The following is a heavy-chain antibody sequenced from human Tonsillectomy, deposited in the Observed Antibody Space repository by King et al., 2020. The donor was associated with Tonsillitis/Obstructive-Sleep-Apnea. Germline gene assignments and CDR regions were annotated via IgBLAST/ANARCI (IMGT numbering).Heavy chain of an antibody. CDR1: GFTFSNHV. CDR3: ARDSDDTGHNFDY. V-gene: IGHV3-33*01. D-gene: IGHD1-14*01. J-gene: IGHJ4*02. CDR2: IWYDGSDK. Sequence: VQLVESGGGVVQPGRSLRLSCAASGFTFSNHVMHWVRQAPGKGLEWVAVIWYDGSDKYYADSVKGRFTISRDNSKNTLYLQMSSLRAEETAGYYCARDSDDTGHNFDYWGQGTLVTVSS.